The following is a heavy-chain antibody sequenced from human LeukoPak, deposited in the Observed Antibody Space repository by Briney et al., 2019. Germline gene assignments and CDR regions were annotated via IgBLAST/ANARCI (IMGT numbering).Heavy chain of an antibody. CDR1: GFTFSNTW. D-gene: IGHD3-10*01. J-gene: IGHJ4*02. CDR2: IQSKTDGGTT. V-gene: IGHV3-15*01. Sequence: GGSLRLSCAASGFTFSNTWMNWVRQAPGKGPEWVGRIQSKTDGGTTEYAAPVKGRFTISRDDSKTTLYLQMNSLKTEDTAVYYCATLTVRGVINIWGQGTLVTVSS. CDR3: ATLTVRGVINI.